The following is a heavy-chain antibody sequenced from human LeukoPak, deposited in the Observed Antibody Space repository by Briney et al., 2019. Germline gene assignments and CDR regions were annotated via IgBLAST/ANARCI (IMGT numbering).Heavy chain of an antibody. J-gene: IGHJ4*02. CDR2: ISRSSSII. CDR3: ARDPEGQTDY. V-gene: IGHV3-48*02. CDR1: GFTFSSYS. Sequence: GGSLRLSCAASGFTFSSYSMTWVRQAPGKGLEWVSYISRSSSIIYYADSVKGRFTISRDNAKNSLYLQMNSLRDEDTAVYYCARDPEGQTDYWGQGTLVTVSS.